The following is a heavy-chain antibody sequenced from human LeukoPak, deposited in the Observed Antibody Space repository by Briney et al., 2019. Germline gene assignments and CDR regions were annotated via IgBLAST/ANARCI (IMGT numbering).Heavy chain of an antibody. V-gene: IGHV3-21*01. D-gene: IGHD1-26*01. CDR1: GFTFSSYS. J-gene: IGHJ3*02. CDR2: ISSSSSYI. Sequence: GGSLRLSCAASGFTFSSYSMNWFRQAPGKGLEWVSSISSSSSYIYYADSVKGRFTISRDNAKNSLYLQMDSLRAEDTAVYYCARDPWETDAFDIWGQGTMVTVSS. CDR3: ARDPWETDAFDI.